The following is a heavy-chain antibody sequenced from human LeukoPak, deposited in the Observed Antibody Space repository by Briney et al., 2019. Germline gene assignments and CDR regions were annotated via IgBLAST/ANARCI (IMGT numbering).Heavy chain of an antibody. CDR2: INPNSGGT. D-gene: IGHD3-10*01. Sequence: ASVKVSCKASGYTFTGYYMHWVRQAPGQGLEWMGWINPNSGGTNYAQKFRGRVTMTRDTSISTAYMEPSRLRSDDTAVYYCARATMVRGVTWGQGTLATVSS. V-gene: IGHV1-2*02. CDR3: ARATMVRGVT. J-gene: IGHJ4*02. CDR1: GYTFTGYY.